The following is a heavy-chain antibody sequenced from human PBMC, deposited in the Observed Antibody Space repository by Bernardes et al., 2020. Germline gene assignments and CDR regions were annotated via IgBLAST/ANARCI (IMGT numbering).Heavy chain of an antibody. Sequence: SETLSLTCAVYGGSFSGYYWSWIRQPPGKGLEWIGEINHSGSTNYNPSLKSRVTITVDTSKNQFSLKLSSVTAADTAVYYCARALGYCSGGSCYSSWLDPWGQGTLVTVSS. CDR2: INHSGST. D-gene: IGHD2-15*01. V-gene: IGHV4-34*01. J-gene: IGHJ5*02. CDR1: GGSFSGYY. CDR3: ARALGYCSGGSCYSSWLDP.